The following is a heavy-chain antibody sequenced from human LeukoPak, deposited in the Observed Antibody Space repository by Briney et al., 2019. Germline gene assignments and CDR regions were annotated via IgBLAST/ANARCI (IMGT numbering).Heavy chain of an antibody. J-gene: IGHJ3*02. D-gene: IGHD1-26*01. Sequence: TSETLSLTCTVSGGSISSYYWSWIRQPPGKGLEWIGYIYYSGSTNYNPSLKSRVTTSVDTSKNQFSLKLSSVTAADTAVYYCAGSIVGATGGDAFDIWGQGTMVTVSS. V-gene: IGHV4-59*01. CDR2: IYYSGST. CDR1: GGSISSYY. CDR3: AGSIVGATGGDAFDI.